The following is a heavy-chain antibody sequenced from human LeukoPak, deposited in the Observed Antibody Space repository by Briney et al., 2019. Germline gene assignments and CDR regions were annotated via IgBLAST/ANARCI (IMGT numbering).Heavy chain of an antibody. D-gene: IGHD2-15*01. V-gene: IGHV3-33*01. Sequence: GGSLRLSCAASGFTFRSYGMHWVRQAPGKGLEWVAVIWYDGSNKYYADSVKGRFTISRDNSKNTLYLQMNSLRAEDTSVYYCARDRGYCSGGSCYSEIPDYWGQGTLVTVSS. CDR1: GFTFRSYG. CDR3: ARDRGYCSGGSCYSEIPDY. J-gene: IGHJ4*02. CDR2: IWYDGSNK.